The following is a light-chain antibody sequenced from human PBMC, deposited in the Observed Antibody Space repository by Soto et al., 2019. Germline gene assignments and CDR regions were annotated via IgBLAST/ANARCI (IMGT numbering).Light chain of an antibody. CDR1: QSISSW. CDR3: QQYHSYPYT. J-gene: IGKJ2*01. CDR2: DAS. V-gene: IGKV1-5*01. Sequence: DIQMTQSPSTLSASVGDSVTITCRASQSISSWLAWYQQKPGKAPKLLIYDASSLESGVPSRFSGSGSGTEFTLTISSLQPDDFATYYCQQYHSYPYTFGQGTKVDIK.